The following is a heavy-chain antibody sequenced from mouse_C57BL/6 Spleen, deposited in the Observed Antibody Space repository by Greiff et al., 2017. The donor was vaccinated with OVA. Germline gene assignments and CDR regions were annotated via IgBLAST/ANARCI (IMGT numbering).Heavy chain of an antibody. CDR1: GYAFSSYW. J-gene: IGHJ2*01. Sequence: QVQLQQSGAELVKPGASVKISCKASGYAFSSYWMNWVKQRPGKGLEWIGQIYPGDGDTNYNGKFKGKATLTADKSSSTAYMQLSSLTSEDSAVYFCARRITTVVSYFDDWGQGTTLTVSS. V-gene: IGHV1-80*01. CDR2: IYPGDGDT. CDR3: ARRITTVVSYFDD. D-gene: IGHD1-1*01.